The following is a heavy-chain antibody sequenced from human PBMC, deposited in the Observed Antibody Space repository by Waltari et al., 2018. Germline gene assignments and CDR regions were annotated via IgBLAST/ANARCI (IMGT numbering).Heavy chain of an antibody. D-gene: IGHD2-15*01. Sequence: EVQVVESGGGLVQPGGSLRLSCAASGFSVSSKYMTWVRQAPGKGLEWVSVIYSGGSTYYADSVRGRFTISRDTSKNTLYLQMNSLRAEDTAVYYCARRYCRGGSCYQWFDYWGQGTLVTVSS. CDR3: ARRYCRGGSCYQWFDY. CDR2: IYSGGST. V-gene: IGHV3-66*01. CDR1: GFSVSSKY. J-gene: IGHJ4*02.